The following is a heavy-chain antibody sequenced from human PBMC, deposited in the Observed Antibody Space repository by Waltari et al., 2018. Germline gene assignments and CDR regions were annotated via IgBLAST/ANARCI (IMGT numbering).Heavy chain of an antibody. Sequence: QVQLVEFGGGVDQPGGSLRLSCAASGFTFSGQGMDGVRQTPGEVLEWVAFMRCVHGWYSASVKCRFTISRDNSKNTLYLQMNSLRVSDTAIYYCATGTYYGFDHWGQGVLVTVSS. J-gene: IGHJ4*02. CDR1: GFTFSGQG. D-gene: IGHD1-26*01. V-gene: IGHV3-30*02. CDR3: ATGTYYGFDH. CDR2: MRCVHG.